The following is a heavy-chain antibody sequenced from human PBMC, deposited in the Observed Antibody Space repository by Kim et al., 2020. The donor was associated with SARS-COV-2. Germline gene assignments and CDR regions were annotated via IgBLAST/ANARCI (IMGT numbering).Heavy chain of an antibody. D-gene: IGHD6-19*01. CDR3: ARVLTSGWSYFDY. J-gene: IGHJ4*02. V-gene: IGHV3-21*04. Sequence: YAESVTGRVTISRENARASLYLKMNSLRAEDTAVYYCARVLTSGWSYFDYWGQGTLVTVSS.